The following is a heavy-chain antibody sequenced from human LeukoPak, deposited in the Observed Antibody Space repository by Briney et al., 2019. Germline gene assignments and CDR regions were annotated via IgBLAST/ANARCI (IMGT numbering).Heavy chain of an antibody. CDR3: ARGTGYYGDCFDY. CDR1: GGSIGSSYYY. CDR2: MYYTGST. V-gene: IGHV4-39*01. D-gene: IGHD4-17*01. J-gene: IGHJ4*02. Sequence: SETLSLTCTVSGGSIGSSYYYWGWIRQPPGKGLEYIGYMYYTGSTYYSPSLKSRVSISVDTSKNQFSLKLSSVTAADTAVYYCARGTGYYGDCFDYWGQGALVAVSS.